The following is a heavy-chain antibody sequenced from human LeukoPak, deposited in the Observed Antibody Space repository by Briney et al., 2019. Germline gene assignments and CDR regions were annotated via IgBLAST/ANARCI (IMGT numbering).Heavy chain of an antibody. J-gene: IGHJ5*02. CDR3: ARAPVDGPHLLYWFDP. CDR1: GFTVSSNY. Sequence: GGSLRLSCAASGFTVSSNYMSWVRQAPGKGLEWVSVIYSGGSTYYADSVKGRFTISRDNSKNTLYLQMNSLRAEDTAVYYCARAPVDGPHLLYWFDPWGQGTLVTVSS. V-gene: IGHV3-53*01. D-gene: IGHD5-24*01. CDR2: IYSGGST.